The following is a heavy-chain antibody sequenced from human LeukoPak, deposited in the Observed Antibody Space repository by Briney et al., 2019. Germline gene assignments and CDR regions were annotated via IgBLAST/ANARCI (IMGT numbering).Heavy chain of an antibody. CDR3: ARDRGGGPLGY. CDR1: GYTFTSYG. V-gene: IGHV1-18*01. J-gene: IGHJ4*02. CDR2: TSAYNGNT. Sequence: ASVKVSCKATGYTFTSYGISWVRQAPGQGLEWMGWTSAYNGNTNYAQKLQGRVTMTTDTSTSTAYMELRSLRSDDAAVYYCARDRGGGPLGYWGQGTLVTVCS. D-gene: IGHD2-15*01.